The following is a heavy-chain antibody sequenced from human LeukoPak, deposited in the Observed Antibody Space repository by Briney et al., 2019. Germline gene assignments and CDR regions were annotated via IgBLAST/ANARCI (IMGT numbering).Heavy chain of an antibody. CDR1: GRSFSGYY. CDR3: ARGYYDSSGSATEYYFDY. Sequence: SETLSLTCAVYGRSFSGYYWSWIRQPPGKGLEWIGETNHSGSTNYNPSLKSRVTISVDTSKNQFSLKLSSVTAADTAVYYCARGYYDSSGSATEYYFDYWGQGTLVTVSS. J-gene: IGHJ4*02. CDR2: TNHSGST. V-gene: IGHV4-34*01. D-gene: IGHD3-22*01.